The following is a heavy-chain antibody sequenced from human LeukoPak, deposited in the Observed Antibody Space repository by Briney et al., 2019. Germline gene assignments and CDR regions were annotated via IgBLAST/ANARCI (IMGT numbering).Heavy chain of an antibody. J-gene: IGHJ4*02. V-gene: IGHV3-30*02. CDR3: AKDIGSYYDY. D-gene: IGHD3-10*01. Sequence: GGSLRLSCAASGFTFSSYGMHWVRQAPGKGLEWVSFIRYDESNKYYADSVRGRFTISRDNSKNTLYLEMNSLRAEDTAVYYCAKDIGSYYDYWGQGILVTVSS. CDR2: IRYDESNK. CDR1: GFTFSSYG.